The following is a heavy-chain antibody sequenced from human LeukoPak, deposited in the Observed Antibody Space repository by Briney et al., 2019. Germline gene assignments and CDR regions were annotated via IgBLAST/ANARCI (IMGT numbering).Heavy chain of an antibody. CDR1: GYSISSGYY. D-gene: IGHD3-3*01. CDR2: IYHSGST. CDR3: ATSGYYTSLDY. Sequence: PSETLSLTCTVSGYSISSGYYWGWIRQPPGKGLEWIGSIYHSGSTYYNPSLKSRVTISVDTSKNQFSLKLSSVTAADTAVYYCATSGYYTSLDYWGQGTLVTVSS. V-gene: IGHV4-38-2*02. J-gene: IGHJ4*02.